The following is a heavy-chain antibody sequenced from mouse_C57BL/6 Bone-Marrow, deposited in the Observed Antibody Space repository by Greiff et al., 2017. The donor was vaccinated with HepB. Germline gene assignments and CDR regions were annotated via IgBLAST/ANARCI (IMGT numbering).Heavy chain of an antibody. CDR2: IYPRSGNT. D-gene: IGHD4-1*01. Sequence: VKLQESGAELARPGASVKLSCKASGYTFTSYGISWVKQRTGQGLEWIGEIYPRSGNTYYNEKFKGKATLTADKSSSTAYMELRSLTSEDSAVYFCARVGGNWDYFDYWGQGTTLTVSS. CDR3: ARVGGNWDYFDY. J-gene: IGHJ2*01. V-gene: IGHV1-81*01. CDR1: GYTFTSYG.